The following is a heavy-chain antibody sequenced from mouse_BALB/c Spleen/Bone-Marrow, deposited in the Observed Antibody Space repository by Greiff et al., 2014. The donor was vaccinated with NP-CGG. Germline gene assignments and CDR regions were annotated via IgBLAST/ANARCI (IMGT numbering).Heavy chain of an antibody. V-gene: IGHV3-1*02. CDR3: ARSDYGSSYDY. CDR2: IHYSGST. J-gene: IGHJ2*01. CDR1: GYSITSGYS. D-gene: IGHD1-1*01. Sequence: EVKLQESGPDLVKPSQSLSLTCTVTGYSITSGYSWHWIRQFPGNKLEWMGYIHYSGSTNYNPSLKSRISITRDTSKNQFFLQWKSVETEDTATYDRARSDYGSSYDYWGQGTTLTVSA.